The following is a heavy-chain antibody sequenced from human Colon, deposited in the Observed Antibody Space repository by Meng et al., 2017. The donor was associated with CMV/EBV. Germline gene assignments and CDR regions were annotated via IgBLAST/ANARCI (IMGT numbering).Heavy chain of an antibody. CDR3: ARRARQYCSSTSCYIRGDYYYYGMDV. CDR2: INHSGST. CDR1: GGSFSGYY. Sequence: SETLSLTCAVYGGSFSGYYWSWIRQPPGKGLEWSGEINHSGSTNYNPSLKSRVTISVDTSKNQFSLKLSSVTAADTAVYYCARRARQYCSSTSCYIRGDYYYYGMDVWGQGTTVTVSS. V-gene: IGHV4-34*01. J-gene: IGHJ6*02. D-gene: IGHD2-2*02.